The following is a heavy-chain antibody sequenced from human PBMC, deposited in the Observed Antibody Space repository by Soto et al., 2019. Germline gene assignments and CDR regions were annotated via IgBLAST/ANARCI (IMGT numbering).Heavy chain of an antibody. CDR2: ISAYNGNT. Sequence: ASVKVFCKASGYTFTSYGISWVRQAPGQGLEWMGWISAYNGNTNYAQKLQGRVTMTTDTSTSTAYMELRSLRSDDTAVYYCARDRLYYDSSGYYFIYYYGMDVWGQGTTVTVSS. V-gene: IGHV1-18*01. CDR1: GYTFTSYG. D-gene: IGHD3-22*01. J-gene: IGHJ6*02. CDR3: ARDRLYYDSSGYYFIYYYGMDV.